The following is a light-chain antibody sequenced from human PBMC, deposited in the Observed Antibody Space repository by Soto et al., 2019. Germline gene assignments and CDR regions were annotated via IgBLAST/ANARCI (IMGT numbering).Light chain of an antibody. Sequence: QSALTQPPSASGSPGQSVTISCTGTSSDVGGYQYVSWYQQHPGKAPKLIIYEVTKRPSGVPDRFSGSKSGSTASLTVSRLQAEDEADYYCSSYAGTNNVLFGGGTKVTVI. J-gene: IGLJ2*01. CDR3: SSYAGTNNVL. CDR1: SSDVGGYQY. CDR2: EVT. V-gene: IGLV2-8*01.